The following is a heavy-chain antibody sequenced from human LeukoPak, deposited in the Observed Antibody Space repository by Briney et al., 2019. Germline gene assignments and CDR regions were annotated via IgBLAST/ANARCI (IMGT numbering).Heavy chain of an antibody. CDR3: AKSPLAVAGPYCFDY. CDR1: GFTFDDYA. J-gene: IGHJ4*02. Sequence: GRSLRLSCAASGFTFDDYAMHWVRQAPGKGLEWVSGISWNSGSIGYADSVKGRFTISRDNAKNSLYLQMNSLRAEDTALYYCAKSPLAVAGPYCFDYWGQGTLVTVSS. V-gene: IGHV3-9*01. CDR2: ISWNSGSI. D-gene: IGHD6-19*01.